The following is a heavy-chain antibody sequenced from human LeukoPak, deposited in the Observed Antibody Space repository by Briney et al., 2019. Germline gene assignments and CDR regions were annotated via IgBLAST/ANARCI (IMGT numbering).Heavy chain of an antibody. J-gene: IGHJ3*02. CDR1: GYTFTGYY. CDR3: ARVTDGYKRVDAFDI. V-gene: IGHV1-2*02. Sequence: ASVKVSCKASGYTFTGYYMHWVRQAPGQGLEWMGWINPNSGGTNYAQKFQGRVTMTRDTSISTAYMELSRLRSDDTAVYYCARVTDGYKRVDAFDIWGQGTMVTVSS. CDR2: INPNSGGT. D-gene: IGHD5-24*01.